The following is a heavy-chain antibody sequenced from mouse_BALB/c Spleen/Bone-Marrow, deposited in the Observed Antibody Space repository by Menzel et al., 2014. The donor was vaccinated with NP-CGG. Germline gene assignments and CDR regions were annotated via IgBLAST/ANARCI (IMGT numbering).Heavy chain of an antibody. J-gene: IGHJ3*01. D-gene: IGHD1-1*02. Sequence: EVQGVESGGGLVQPGGSLKLSCAASGFDFSRYWMSWVRQAPGKGLEWIGEINPGSSTINYTPSLKDKFIISRDNAKNTLYLQMSKVRSEDTALYYCARRGGWFAYWGQGTLVTVSA. CDR1: GFDFSRYW. CDR2: INPGSSTI. CDR3: ARRGGWFAY. V-gene: IGHV4-1*02.